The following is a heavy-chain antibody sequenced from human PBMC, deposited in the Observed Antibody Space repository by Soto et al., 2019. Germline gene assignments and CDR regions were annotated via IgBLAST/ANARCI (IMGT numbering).Heavy chain of an antibody. J-gene: IGHJ4*02. CDR3: ARESTLAY. CDR2: INPTGVGT. Sequence: QVQLVQSGAEVRKPGASVKVSCKASGYIFTSHYIHWVRKAPGQGLEWMGIINPTGVGTRYAQKFQGRVTMPRDTATSTVYMELSSLRSEDTAVYYCARESTLAYWGQGTLVTVSS. CDR1: GYIFTSHY. V-gene: IGHV1-46*01.